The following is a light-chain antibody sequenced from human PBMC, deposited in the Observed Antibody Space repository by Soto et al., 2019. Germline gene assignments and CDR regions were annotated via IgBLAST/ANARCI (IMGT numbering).Light chain of an antibody. CDR2: VGTGGIVG. J-gene: IGLJ2*01. CDR3: GADHGSGSNVVVL. CDR1: SGYSNYK. V-gene: IGLV9-49*01. Sequence: QSVLTQPPSASASLGASVTLTCTLSSGYSNYKVDWYQQRPGKGPRFVMRVGTGGIVGSKGDGIPDRFSVLGSGLNRYLTIKNIQEEDESDYHCGADHGSGSNVVVLFGGGTEVTVL.